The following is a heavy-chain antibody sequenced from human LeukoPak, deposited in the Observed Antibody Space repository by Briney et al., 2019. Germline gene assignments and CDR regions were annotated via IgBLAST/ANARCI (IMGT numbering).Heavy chain of an antibody. V-gene: IGHV3-53*04. Sequence: PGGSLRLSCAASGFTVSSNYMSWVRQAPGKGLEWGSVIYSGGSTYYADCVKGRFTISRHNSKNTLYLQKNSLRAEDTAVYYCAREGDGYNGGLDYWGQGTLVTVSS. CDR2: IYSGGST. CDR1: GFTVSSNY. CDR3: AREGDGYNGGLDY. D-gene: IGHD5-24*01. J-gene: IGHJ4*02.